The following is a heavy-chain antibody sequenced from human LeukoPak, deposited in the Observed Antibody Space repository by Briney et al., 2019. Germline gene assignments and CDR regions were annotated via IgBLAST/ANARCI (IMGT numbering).Heavy chain of an antibody. J-gene: IGHJ3*02. CDR1: GYTFTGYY. CDR3: ARSFRDYVWGSYRYTGGYAFDI. CDR2: INPNSGGT. D-gene: IGHD3-16*02. V-gene: IGHV1-2*02. Sequence: GASVKVSCKASGYTFTGYYMHWVRQAPGQGHEWMGWINPNSGGTNYAQKFQGRVTMTRDTSISTAYMELSRLRSDDTAVYYCARSFRDYVWGSYRYTGGYAFDIWGQGTMVTVSS.